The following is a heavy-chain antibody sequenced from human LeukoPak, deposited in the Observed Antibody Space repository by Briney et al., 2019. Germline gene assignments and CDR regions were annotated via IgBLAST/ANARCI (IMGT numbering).Heavy chain of an antibody. J-gene: IGHJ3*02. Sequence: ASVKVSCKAAGYSFTNFHINWVRQAPGQGPEWMGWMNPDTGNTGFAQKFQGRVTITQNSAISTVYMELNSLTSEDTAVYYCARRGLVAGIYDLVYGFDIWGQETMVTVSS. CDR2: MNPDTGNT. D-gene: IGHD3/OR15-3a*01. V-gene: IGHV1-8*03. CDR3: ARRGLVAGIYDLVYGFDI. CDR1: GYSFTNFH.